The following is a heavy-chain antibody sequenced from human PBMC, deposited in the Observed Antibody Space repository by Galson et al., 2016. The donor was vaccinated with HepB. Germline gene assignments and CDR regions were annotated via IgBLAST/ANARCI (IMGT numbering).Heavy chain of an antibody. CDR3: ARLSWDLEWFAKDPPRDY. D-gene: IGHD3-3*01. V-gene: IGHV5-10-1*01. J-gene: IGHJ4*02. CDR2: IDPSDSHT. CDR1: GYVFTNYW. Sequence: QSGAEVKKPGESLTISCQGSGYVFTNYWITWVRQMPGKGLEWMGRIDPSDSHTNYSPSLQGHVTISVDKSITTAYLQWSSLKASDTAMYYCARLSWDLEWFAKDPPRDYWGQGTLVTVSS.